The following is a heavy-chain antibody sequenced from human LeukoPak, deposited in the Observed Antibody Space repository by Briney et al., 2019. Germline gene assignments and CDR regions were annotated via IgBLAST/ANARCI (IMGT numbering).Heavy chain of an antibody. Sequence: GGSLRLSCAASGFTFSDYYMSWVRQAPGKRLEWVSAIRGSGGTTYYADSEKGRFTISRDNSKNTVSLQMNSLRGEDTAVYYCAKEPETYGDRPQSDYWGQGTLVTVSS. CDR1: GFTFSDYY. CDR2: IRGSGGTT. J-gene: IGHJ4*02. D-gene: IGHD4-17*01. CDR3: AKEPETYGDRPQSDY. V-gene: IGHV3-23*01.